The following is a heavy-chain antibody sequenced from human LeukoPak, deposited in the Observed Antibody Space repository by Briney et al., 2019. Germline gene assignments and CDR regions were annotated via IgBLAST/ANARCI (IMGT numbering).Heavy chain of an antibody. CDR3: AKPNSGYTAFHI. V-gene: IGHV3-23*01. Sequence: GGSLRLSCAASGFTFTSYAMSWVRQAPGKGLGWVSAISGSGGSTYYADSVKGRFTISRDNSKNTLYLQMNSLRAEDTAVYYCAKPNSGYTAFHIWGQGTMVTVSS. CDR1: GFTFTSYA. J-gene: IGHJ3*02. CDR2: ISGSGGST. D-gene: IGHD3-22*01.